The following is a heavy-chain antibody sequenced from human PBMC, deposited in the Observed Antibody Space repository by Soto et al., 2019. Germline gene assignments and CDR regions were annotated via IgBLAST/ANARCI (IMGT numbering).Heavy chain of an antibody. CDR3: ARGKDDFDY. CDR1: GGSFSGYY. CDR2: INHSGST. V-gene: IGHV4-34*01. J-gene: IGHJ4*02. Sequence: QVQLQQWGAGLLKPSETLSLTCAVYGGSFSGYYWSWIRQPPGKGLEWIGEINHSGSTNYNPSLKSRVPISVDTSKNQCSLKLSSVTAADTAVYYCARGKDDFDYWGQGTLVTVSS.